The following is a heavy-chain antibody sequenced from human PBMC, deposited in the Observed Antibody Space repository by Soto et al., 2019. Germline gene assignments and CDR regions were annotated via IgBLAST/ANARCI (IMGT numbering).Heavy chain of an antibody. V-gene: IGHV3-11*01. CDR1: GFTFSDYY. CDR2: ISSSGSTI. J-gene: IGHJ2*01. CDR3: ARGGSLEGYFDL. D-gene: IGHD3-3*01. Sequence: ESGGGLVKPGGSLRLSCAASGFTFSDYYMNWIRQAPGKGLEWVSYISSSGSTIHYADSVKGRFTISRGNAKNSLYLQMNNLRVEDTAVYYCARGGSLEGYFDLWGRGTLVTVSS.